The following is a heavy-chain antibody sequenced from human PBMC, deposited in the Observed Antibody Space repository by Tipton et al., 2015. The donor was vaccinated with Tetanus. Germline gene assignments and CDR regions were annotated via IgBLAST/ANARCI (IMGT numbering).Heavy chain of an antibody. Sequence: QVQLVQSEAEVKKPGASLKVSCKASGYTFTGYYLYWVRQAPGQGLEWMGWIDPNSGGTAYAQKFQGRVTMTRDTSISTVDMELSRLRSDDTAVYYCARDRGDYIYYGMDVWGPGTTVTVSS. CDR3: ARDRGDYIYYGMDV. CDR2: IDPNSGGT. J-gene: IGHJ6*02. D-gene: IGHD3-22*01. CDR1: GYTFTGYY. V-gene: IGHV1-2*02.